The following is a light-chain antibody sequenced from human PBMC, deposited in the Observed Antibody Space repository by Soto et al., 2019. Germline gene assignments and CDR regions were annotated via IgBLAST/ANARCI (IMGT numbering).Light chain of an antibody. CDR1: SSNIGAGYD. CDR3: QSYDSSLSSWV. J-gene: IGLJ3*02. Sequence: QSVLTQAPSVSGGPGQRVTISCTGSSSNIGAGYDVHWYQQLPGTAPKLLIYGNSNRPSGVPDRFSGSKSGTSASLAITGLQAEDEADYYCQSYDSSLSSWVFGGGTQLTVL. CDR2: GNS. V-gene: IGLV1-40*01.